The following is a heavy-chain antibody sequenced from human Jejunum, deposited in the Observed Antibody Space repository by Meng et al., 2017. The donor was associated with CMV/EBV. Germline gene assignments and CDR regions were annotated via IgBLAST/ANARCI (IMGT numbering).Heavy chain of an antibody. CDR2: IFPLDSDT. Sequence: NASGYQFNTFWVAWVRQMPGKGLEWMGIIFPLDSDTRYSPSFEGQVTISADRSTNTAYLQWSSLKASDSAMYYCVKHIRFDASDIWGQGTMVTVSS. V-gene: IGHV5-51*01. CDR1: GYQFNTFW. D-gene: IGHD3-3*01. J-gene: IGHJ3*02. CDR3: VKHIRFDASDI.